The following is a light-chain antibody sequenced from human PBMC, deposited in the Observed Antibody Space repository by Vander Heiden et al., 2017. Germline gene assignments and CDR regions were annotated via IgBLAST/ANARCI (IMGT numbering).Light chain of an antibody. CDR3: QQYKSYPS. Sequence: DIQMTQSPSTLSASVGDRVTITCRAGQSISSWLAWYQHKPGKAPKILIYKASSLESGVTSRFSGSGSGTEFTLTISGLQPDDVATYYCQQYKSYPSFGQGTKLEIK. J-gene: IGKJ2*01. CDR1: QSISSW. CDR2: KAS. V-gene: IGKV1-5*03.